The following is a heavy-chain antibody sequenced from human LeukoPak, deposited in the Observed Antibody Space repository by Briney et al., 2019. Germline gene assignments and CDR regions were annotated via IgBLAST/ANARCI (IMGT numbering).Heavy chain of an antibody. J-gene: IGHJ4*02. D-gene: IGHD3-22*01. CDR1: GGTFSSYA. CDR3: ARTSLYYDSSGYRGVLDY. Sequence: SVKVSCKASGGTFSSYAISWVRQAPGQGLEWMGRIIPIFGTANYAQKFQGRVTITTDECTSTAYMELSSLRSEDTAVYYCARTSLYYDSSGYRGVLDYWGQGTLVTVSS. CDR2: IIPIFGTA. V-gene: IGHV1-69*05.